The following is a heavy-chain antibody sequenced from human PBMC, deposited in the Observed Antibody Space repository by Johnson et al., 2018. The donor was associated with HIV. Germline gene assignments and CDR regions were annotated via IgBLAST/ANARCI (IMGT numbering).Heavy chain of an antibody. V-gene: IGHV3-66*02. CDR3: ARGRLNHFPDAFDI. J-gene: IGHJ3*02. Sequence: VQLVESGGGLVQPGGSLRLSCGVSGFTFSRYWMSWVRQAPGRGLEWVSVIYSGGSTYYADSVKGRFTISRDNSKNTLYLQMNSLRAEDTAVYYCARGRLNHFPDAFDIWGQGTMVTVSS. CDR1: GFTFSRYW. CDR2: IYSGGST. D-gene: IGHD3-16*01.